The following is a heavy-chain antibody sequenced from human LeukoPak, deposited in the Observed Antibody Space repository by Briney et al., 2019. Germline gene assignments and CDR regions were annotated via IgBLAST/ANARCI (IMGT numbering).Heavy chain of an antibody. CDR3: ARGDPELARPFDY. Sequence: PSETLSLTCAVYGGSFSGYYWSWIRQPPGKGLEWIGEINHSGSTNCNPSLKSRVTISVDTSKNQFSLKLSSVSAADTAVYYCARGDPELARPFDYWGQGTLVTVSS. J-gene: IGHJ4*02. CDR2: INHSGST. CDR1: GGSFSGYY. V-gene: IGHV4-34*01. D-gene: IGHD1-26*01.